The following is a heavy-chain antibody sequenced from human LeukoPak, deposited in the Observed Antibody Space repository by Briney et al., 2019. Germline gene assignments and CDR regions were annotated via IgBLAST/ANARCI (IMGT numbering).Heavy chain of an antibody. V-gene: IGHV3-30*18. CDR2: ISYDGSNK. CDR3: AKVLRSGSYYYMDV. CDR1: GFTFSSYG. D-gene: IGHD3-3*01. Sequence: GGSLRLSCAASGFTFSSYGMHWVRQAPGKGLEWVAVISYDGSNKYYADSVKGRFTISRDNSKNTLYLQMNSLRAEDTAVYYCAKVLRSGSYYYMDVWGKGTTVTVSS. J-gene: IGHJ6*03.